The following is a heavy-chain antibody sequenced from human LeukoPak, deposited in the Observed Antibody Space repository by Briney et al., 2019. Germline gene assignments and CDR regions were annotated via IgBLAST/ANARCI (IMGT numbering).Heavy chain of an antibody. CDR3: ARGARGNWNDPPGDY. Sequence: GGSLRLSCAASGFSFSVYCMHWVRQAPGKGPVWVSRIKTDGSITDYADFVKGRFTISRDNAKNSLYLQMNSLRAEDTAVYYCARGARGNWNDPPGDYWGQGTLVTVSS. CDR1: GFSFSVYC. D-gene: IGHD1-1*01. J-gene: IGHJ4*02. CDR2: IKTDGSIT. V-gene: IGHV3-74*01.